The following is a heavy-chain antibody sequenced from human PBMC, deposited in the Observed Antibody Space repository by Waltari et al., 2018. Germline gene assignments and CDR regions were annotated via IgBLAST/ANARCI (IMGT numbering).Heavy chain of an antibody. D-gene: IGHD6-6*01. CDR2: IKVNSGGR. CDR3: ARTHSSSPPRCDY. CDR1: GYTFTGYY. J-gene: IGHJ4*02. Sequence: QVQLVQSGAEVKKPGASVKVSCKASGYTFTGYYMHWVRQAPGQGVEWMGWIKVNSGGRNCGRKVRGRVTSAGDTSSSTADMGRRRVRSDDTAVYYGARTHSSSPPRCDYWGQGTLVTVSS. V-gene: IGHV1-2*01.